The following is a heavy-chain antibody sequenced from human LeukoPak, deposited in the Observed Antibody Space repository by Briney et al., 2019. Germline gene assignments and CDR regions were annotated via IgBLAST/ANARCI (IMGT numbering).Heavy chain of an antibody. Sequence: GGSLRLSCAASGFTFSSYGMHWVRQAPGKGLEWVAFIRYDGSNKYYADSVKGRFTSSRDNSKNTLYLQMNSLRPEDTAVYYCAKVPSYYYDSSGFDYWGQGTQVTVSS. CDR1: GFTFSSYG. CDR2: IRYDGSNK. V-gene: IGHV3-30*02. CDR3: AKVPSYYYDSSGFDY. J-gene: IGHJ4*02. D-gene: IGHD3-22*01.